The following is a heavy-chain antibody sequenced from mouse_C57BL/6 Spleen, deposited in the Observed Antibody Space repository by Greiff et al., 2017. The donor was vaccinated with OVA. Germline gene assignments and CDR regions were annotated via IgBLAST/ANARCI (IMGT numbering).Heavy chain of an antibody. CDR1: GYSFTDYI. Sequence: EVQLQQSGPELVKPGASVKISCKASGYSFTDYIMKWVKQSKGKSLEWIGVLNPNCGTTSYNKKFKGKATMTVDQASSTSYMQHNSLTSEDSAVYYCERYGYYGTQFAYWGQGTLVTVSS. V-gene: IGHV1-39*01. J-gene: IGHJ3*01. CDR3: ERYGYYGTQFAY. CDR2: LNPNCGTT. D-gene: IGHD1-1*01.